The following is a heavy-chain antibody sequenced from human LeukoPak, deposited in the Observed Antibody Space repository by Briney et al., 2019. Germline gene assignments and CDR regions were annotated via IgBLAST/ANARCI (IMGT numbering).Heavy chain of an antibody. V-gene: IGHV1-18*01. D-gene: IGHD3-10*01. CDR3: ARARLTMVRGTYYYYGMDG. Sequence: WGSVKVSCKASGYTFTSYGISLVRQAPGQGLEWMGWISAYNGNTNYAQKLQGRVTMTTDTSTSTAYMELRSLKSGDTAVYYCARARLTMVRGTYYYYGMDGWGEGTTVTVSS. J-gene: IGHJ6*01. CDR1: GYTFTSYG. CDR2: ISAYNGNT.